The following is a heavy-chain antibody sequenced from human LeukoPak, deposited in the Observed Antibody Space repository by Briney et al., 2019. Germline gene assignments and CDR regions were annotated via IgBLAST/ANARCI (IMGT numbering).Heavy chain of an antibody. Sequence: GGSLRLSCAASGFTFSSYSMNWVRQAPGKGLEWVSSISSSSSYIYYADSVKGRFTISRDNAKNSLYLQMNSLRAEDTAVYYCARANMVRGVGLFFDRNWFDPWGQGTLVTASS. J-gene: IGHJ5*02. V-gene: IGHV3-21*04. CDR2: ISSSSSYI. CDR3: ARANMVRGVGLFFDRNWFDP. D-gene: IGHD3-10*01. CDR1: GFTFSSYS.